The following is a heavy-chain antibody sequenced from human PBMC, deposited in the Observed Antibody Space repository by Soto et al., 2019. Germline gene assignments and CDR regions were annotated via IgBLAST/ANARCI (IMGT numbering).Heavy chain of an antibody. Sequence: PGGSLRLSCAASGFTFSSYGMHWVRQAQGKGLEWVAVISYDGSNKYYADSVKGRFTISRDNSKNTPYLQMNSLRAEDTAVYYCAKDLYSSSSTLDFDYWGQGTLVTVSS. D-gene: IGHD6-6*01. CDR1: GFTFSSYG. CDR3: AKDLYSSSSTLDFDY. CDR2: ISYDGSNK. V-gene: IGHV3-30*18. J-gene: IGHJ4*02.